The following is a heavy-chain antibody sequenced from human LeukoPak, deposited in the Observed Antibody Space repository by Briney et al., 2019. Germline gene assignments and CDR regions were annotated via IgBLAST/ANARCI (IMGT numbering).Heavy chain of an antibody. CDR2: INHSGST. Sequence: PSETLSLTCAVYGGSFSGYYWSWIRQPPGKGLEWIGEINHSGSTNYNPSLKSRVTISVDTSKNQFSLKLSSVTAADTAVYYCARSWPSYGSGSSFDYWGQGTLVTVSS. D-gene: IGHD3-10*01. CDR1: GGSFSGYY. J-gene: IGHJ4*02. CDR3: ARSWPSYGSGSSFDY. V-gene: IGHV4-34*01.